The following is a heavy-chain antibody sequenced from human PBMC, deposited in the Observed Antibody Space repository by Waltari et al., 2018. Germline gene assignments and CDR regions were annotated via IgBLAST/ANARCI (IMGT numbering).Heavy chain of an antibody. D-gene: IGHD3-22*01. Sequence: EVQLVESGGGLVQPGGSLRLSCAASGFTFSSHEMNFARQAPGKGLEWVSYISSSGSTIYYADSVKGRFTISRDNAKNSLYLQMNSLRAEDTAVYYCAREVWSSGAYYYYGMDVWGQGTTVTVSS. CDR1: GFTFSSHE. V-gene: IGHV3-48*03. CDR2: ISSSGSTI. CDR3: AREVWSSGAYYYYGMDV. J-gene: IGHJ6*02.